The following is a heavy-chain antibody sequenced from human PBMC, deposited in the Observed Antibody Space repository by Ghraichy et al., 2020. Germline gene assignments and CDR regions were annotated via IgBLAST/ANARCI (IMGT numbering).Heavy chain of an antibody. Sequence: GGTLTLSCAASGFSFSDYYMSWIRQAPGKGLEWVSSISSSGSTIYYADPVKGRFTISRDNAKNSLYLQMNSLRAEDTAVYYCARVVSHDYYGSGDFDYWGQGTLVTVSS. CDR1: GFSFSDYY. J-gene: IGHJ4*02. V-gene: IGHV3-11*01. CDR2: ISSSGSTI. CDR3: ARVVSHDYYGSGDFDY. D-gene: IGHD3-10*01.